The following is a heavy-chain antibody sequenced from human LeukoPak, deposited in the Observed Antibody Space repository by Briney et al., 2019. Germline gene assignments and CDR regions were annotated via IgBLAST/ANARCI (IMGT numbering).Heavy chain of an antibody. Sequence: GSLRLSCTASGFTFGDYAMSWFRQAPGKGLEWVGFIRSKAYGGTTEYAASVKGRFTISRDDSKNTLYLQMNSLKTEDTAVYYCSTTYYYDSSEGYWGQGTLVTVSS. CDR2: IRSKAYGGTT. J-gene: IGHJ4*02. V-gene: IGHV3-49*03. CDR3: STTYYYDSSEGY. D-gene: IGHD3-22*01. CDR1: GFTFGDYA.